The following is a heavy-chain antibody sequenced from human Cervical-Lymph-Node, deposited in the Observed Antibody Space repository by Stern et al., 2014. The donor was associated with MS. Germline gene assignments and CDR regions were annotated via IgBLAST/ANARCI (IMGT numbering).Heavy chain of an antibody. CDR1: GFTFGNYA. Sequence: EVQLLESGGDLIQPGGSLRLSCAASGFTFGNYAMSWVRQAPGKGLEWVSSISGSGGSTYYAGSVRGRFAISRDNSKNMVYLQMDTLRAEDTAIYYCAKGGGTWVAAPNNWFDPWGQGTLVTVSS. V-gene: IGHV3-23*01. J-gene: IGHJ5*02. CDR2: ISGSGGST. CDR3: AKGGGTWVAAPNNWFDP. D-gene: IGHD6-13*01.